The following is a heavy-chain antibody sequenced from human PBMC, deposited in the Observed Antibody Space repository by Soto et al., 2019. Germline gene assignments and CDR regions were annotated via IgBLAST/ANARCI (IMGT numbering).Heavy chain of an antibody. CDR2: IYHSGTT. CDR1: GASITTTNW. Sequence: SETLSLTCSVSGASITTTNWWSWVRQPPGKGPEWIGEIYHSGTTNYNPSLRSRVTISVDKSKNQFSLKLSSVTAADTAVYYCARVTSSWGLVSYFDYWGQGTLVTVS. J-gene: IGHJ4*02. CDR3: ARVTSSWGLVSYFDY. D-gene: IGHD6-13*01. V-gene: IGHV4-4*02.